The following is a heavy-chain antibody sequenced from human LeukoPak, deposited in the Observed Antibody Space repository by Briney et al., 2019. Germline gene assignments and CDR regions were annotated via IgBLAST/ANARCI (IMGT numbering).Heavy chain of an antibody. CDR2: INWNGGST. V-gene: IGHV3-20*04. Sequence: GGSLRLSCAASGFTFDDYGMSWVRQAPGKGLEWVSGINWNGGSTGYADSAKGRFTISRDNAKDSLYLQMNSLRAEDTALYYCARALVCSSTSCYRVWGYYFDYWGQGTLVTVSS. CDR3: ARALVCSSTSCYRVWGYYFDY. CDR1: GFTFDDYG. J-gene: IGHJ4*02. D-gene: IGHD2-2*01.